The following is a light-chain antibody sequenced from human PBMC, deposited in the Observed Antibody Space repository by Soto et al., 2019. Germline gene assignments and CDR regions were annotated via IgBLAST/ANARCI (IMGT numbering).Light chain of an antibody. CDR3: QQYNTYPWT. J-gene: IGKJ1*01. Sequence: EVVMTQSPATLSVSPGERATLSCRASQSVSSNLAWYQQKPGQAPRLLIYDASTRATGIPARFSGSGSGTEFTLSISSLQSEDFAVYYCQQYNTYPWTFGQGTKVDIK. V-gene: IGKV3-15*01. CDR1: QSVSSN. CDR2: DAS.